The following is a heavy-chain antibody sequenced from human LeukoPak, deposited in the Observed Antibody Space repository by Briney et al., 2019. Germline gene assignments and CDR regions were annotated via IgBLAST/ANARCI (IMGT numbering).Heavy chain of an antibody. CDR1: GFTVHSNY. CDR3: AKDYRAHPLRPNWLDP. V-gene: IGHV3-53*01. D-gene: IGHD1-26*01. J-gene: IGHJ5*02. CDR2: IDRSGVT. Sequence: GGSLRLSCAASGFTVHSNYMSWVRQPPGKGLEWVSVIDRSGVTHYADSVKGRFTISRDNSKNTLYLQMNSLRAEDTGAYYCAKDYRAHPLRPNWLDPWGQGTLVTVSS.